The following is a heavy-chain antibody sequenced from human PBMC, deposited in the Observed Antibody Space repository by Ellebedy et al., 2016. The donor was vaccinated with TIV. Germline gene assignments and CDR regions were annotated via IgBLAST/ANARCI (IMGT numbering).Heavy chain of an antibody. Sequence: MPSETLSLTCTVSGGSISITSYYWGWIRQPPGKGLEWIGSFYYDGSTYYNPSLTSRVTISKDTSKNQFSLKLTSVTAADTAVYYCARRSSYWSALDFWGQGTLATVSS. V-gene: IGHV4-39*01. J-gene: IGHJ4*02. CDR2: FYYDGST. CDR1: GGSISITSYY. CDR3: ARRSSYWSALDF. D-gene: IGHD6-19*01.